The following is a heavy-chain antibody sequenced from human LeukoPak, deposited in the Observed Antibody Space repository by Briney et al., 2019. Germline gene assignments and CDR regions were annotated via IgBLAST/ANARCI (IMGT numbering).Heavy chain of an antibody. CDR3: ARVFGNRNDFDY. J-gene: IGHJ4*02. CDR1: GFTFTNAW. CDR2: IKGDRSEK. Sequence: PGGSLRLSCAASGFTFTNAWKHWDRQAPGKGLEWVANIKGDRSEKFYVDSVKGRFTISRDNDKNLLYLHMGSLRAEDTAVYYCARVFGNRNDFDYWGQGTLVTVSS. D-gene: IGHD1-14*01. V-gene: IGHV3-7*03.